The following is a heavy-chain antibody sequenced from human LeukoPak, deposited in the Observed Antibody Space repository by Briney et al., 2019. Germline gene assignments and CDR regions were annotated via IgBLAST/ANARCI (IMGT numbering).Heavy chain of an antibody. CDR3: ARDRGDILTRPRAFDY. CDR2: IIPILGIA. Sequence: ASVKVSCKASGGTFSSYAISWVRQAPGQGLEWMGRIIPILGIANYAQKFQGRVTITADKSTSTAYMELSSLRSEDTAVYYCARDRGDILTRPRAFDYWGQGTLVTVSS. CDR1: GGTFSSYA. J-gene: IGHJ4*02. V-gene: IGHV1-69*04. D-gene: IGHD3-9*01.